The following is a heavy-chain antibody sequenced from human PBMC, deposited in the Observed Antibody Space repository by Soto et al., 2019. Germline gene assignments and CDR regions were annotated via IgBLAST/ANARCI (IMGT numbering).Heavy chain of an antibody. V-gene: IGHV4-59*01. CDR1: GGSISSYY. J-gene: IGHJ4*02. D-gene: IGHD3-22*01. CDR3: ARVGYYDSSGYYYFDY. Sequence: PSETLSLTCTVSGGSISSYYWSWIRQPPGKGLEWIGYIYHSGSTNYNPSLKSRVIISVDTSKNQFSLKLTSVTAADTAVYYCARVGYYDSSGYYYFDYWGQGTLVTVSS. CDR2: IYHSGST.